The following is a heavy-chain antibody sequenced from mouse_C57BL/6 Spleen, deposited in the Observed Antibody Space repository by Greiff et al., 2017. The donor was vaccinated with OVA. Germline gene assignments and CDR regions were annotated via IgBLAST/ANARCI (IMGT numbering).Heavy chain of an antibody. V-gene: IGHV5-16*01. CDR2: INYDGSST. CDR1: GFTFSDYY. Sequence: EVQLVESEGGLVQPGSSMKLSCTASGFTFSDYYMAWVRQVPEKGLEWVANINYDGSSTYYLDTLKGRFIISRDNAKNILYLQMSSLKSEDTATYYCARALYYYGLDYWGQGTTLTVSS. CDR3: ARALYYYGLDY. J-gene: IGHJ2*01. D-gene: IGHD1-1*01.